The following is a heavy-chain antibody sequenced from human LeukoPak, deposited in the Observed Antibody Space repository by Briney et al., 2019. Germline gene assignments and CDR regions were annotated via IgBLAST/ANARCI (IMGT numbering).Heavy chain of an antibody. CDR1: GFTFSSYA. J-gene: IGHJ4*02. D-gene: IGHD6-13*01. Sequence: GGSLRLSCAASGFTFSSYAMSWVRQAPGKGLEWVSAISGSGGSTYYADSVKGRFTISRDNSKNTLYLQMNSLRAEDTAVYYCAKDRPTVYSSSWLHFLDSWGQGTLVTVSS. CDR3: AKDRPTVYSSSWLHFLDS. V-gene: IGHV3-23*01. CDR2: ISGSGGST.